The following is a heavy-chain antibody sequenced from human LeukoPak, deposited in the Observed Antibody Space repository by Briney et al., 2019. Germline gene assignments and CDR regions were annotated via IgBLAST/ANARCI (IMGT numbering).Heavy chain of an antibody. CDR3: ARGRSGRYFDWLSALSYYYGMDV. CDR1: GYTFTRYD. Sequence: ASVKVSCKASGYTFTRYDINWVRQATGQGLEWMGWMNPNSGNTGYAQKFQGRVTMTRNTSISTAYMELSSLRSEDTAVYYCARGRSGRYFDWLSALSYYYGMDVWGQGTTVTVSS. J-gene: IGHJ6*02. V-gene: IGHV1-8*01. CDR2: MNPNSGNT. D-gene: IGHD3-9*01.